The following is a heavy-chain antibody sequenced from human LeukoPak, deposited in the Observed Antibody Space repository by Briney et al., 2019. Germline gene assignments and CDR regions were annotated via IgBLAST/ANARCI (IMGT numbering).Heavy chain of an antibody. V-gene: IGHV1-18*01. CDR3: ARVVLRWAYYFDY. Sequence: AASVKVSCKASGYTFTSYGMSWVRQAPGKGLEWMGWISAYNGNTEYAEKLKGRVTMSTDTSTSSVYMEMRSLRSDHTPVYYCARVVLRWAYYFDYWGQGTLVTVSS. J-gene: IGHJ4*02. D-gene: IGHD4-23*01. CDR1: GYTFTSYG. CDR2: ISAYNGNT.